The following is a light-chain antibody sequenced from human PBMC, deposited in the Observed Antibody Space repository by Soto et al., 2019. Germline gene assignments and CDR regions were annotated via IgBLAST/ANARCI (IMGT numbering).Light chain of an antibody. Sequence: DIQMTESPSSLSASVGDRVTITCQASQDISNYLNWYQQKPGKAPKLLIYDASNLETGVPSRFSVSGSGTDFTLTISSLQPEDIATYYCQQYDNLPLTFGGGTKVDIK. CDR2: DAS. J-gene: IGKJ4*01. CDR1: QDISNY. CDR3: QQYDNLPLT. V-gene: IGKV1-33*01.